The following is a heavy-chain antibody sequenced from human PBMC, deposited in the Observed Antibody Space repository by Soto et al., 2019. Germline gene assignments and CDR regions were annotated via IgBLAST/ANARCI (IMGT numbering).Heavy chain of an antibody. D-gene: IGHD3-16*01. J-gene: IGHJ4*02. CDR3: ARDHDYGSTWGFDF. CDR2: IYYSGAT. Sequence: SATLSLTCTVSGGSISSYYWSWIRQPPGKGLERIGYIYYSGATNYSPSLKSRVTISLDKSKSQFSLRLSSVTAADSAVYYCARDHDYGSTWGFDFWGRGILVTVSS. V-gene: IGHV4-59*12. CDR1: GGSISSYY.